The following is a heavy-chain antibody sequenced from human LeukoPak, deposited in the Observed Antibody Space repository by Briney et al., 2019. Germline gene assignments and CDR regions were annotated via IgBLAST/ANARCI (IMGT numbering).Heavy chain of an antibody. D-gene: IGHD3-22*01. V-gene: IGHV3-21*04. CDR1: GFTFSNYS. CDR2: ISSSSRYI. J-gene: IGHJ3*02. Sequence: PGGSLRLSCAASGFTFSNYSMNWVRQAPGKGLEWVSSISSSSRYIYYADSVKGRFTISRDNSKHTLYLQVNSLSAEDTAVYYCAKNHDSISYYTDDAFDIWGQGTMVTVSS. CDR3: AKNHDSISYYTDDAFDI.